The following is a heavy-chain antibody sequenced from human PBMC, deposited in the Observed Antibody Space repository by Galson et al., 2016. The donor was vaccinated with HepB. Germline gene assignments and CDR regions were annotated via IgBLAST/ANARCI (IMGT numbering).Heavy chain of an antibody. CDR2: ISTNGISQ. CDR3: AKDQGILRHFDWLTYDAFDM. J-gene: IGHJ3*02. CDR1: GFTFSKYA. D-gene: IGHD3-9*01. Sequence: SLRLSCAASGFTFSKYALHWVRQAPGKGLEWVXVISTNGISQNYEDSVKGRFTVYRDNSKNTVDLQMNSLRPEDTAVYYCAKDQGILRHFDWLTYDAFDMWGQGTMVTVSX. V-gene: IGHV3-30*18.